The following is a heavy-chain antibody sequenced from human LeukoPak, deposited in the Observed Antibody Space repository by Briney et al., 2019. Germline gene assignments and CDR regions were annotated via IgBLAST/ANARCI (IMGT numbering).Heavy chain of an antibody. Sequence: SQTLSLTCAISGDSVSSNSAAWNWIRQSPSRGLEWLGRTYYRSKWYNDYAVSVKSRITINPDTSKNQFSLQLNSVTPEDTAVYYCAMTYCGGDCYSYYFDYWGQGTLVTVSS. V-gene: IGHV6-1*01. CDR2: TYYRSKWYN. J-gene: IGHJ4*02. CDR3: AMTYCGGDCYSYYFDY. CDR1: GDSVSSNSAA. D-gene: IGHD2-21*01.